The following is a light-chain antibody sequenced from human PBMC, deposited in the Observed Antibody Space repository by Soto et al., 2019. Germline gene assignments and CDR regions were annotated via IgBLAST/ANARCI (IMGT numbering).Light chain of an antibody. CDR2: EVS. Sequence: QSALTQPASVSGSPGQSITISCTGTSSDVGGYNFVSWYQQRPGKAPKLMIYEVSNRPSGVSNRFSGSKSGNTASLTISGLQAEDEADYYCSSCRGITDLVFGGGTKVTVL. J-gene: IGLJ3*02. CDR1: SSDVGGYNF. CDR3: SSCRGITDLV. V-gene: IGLV2-14*01.